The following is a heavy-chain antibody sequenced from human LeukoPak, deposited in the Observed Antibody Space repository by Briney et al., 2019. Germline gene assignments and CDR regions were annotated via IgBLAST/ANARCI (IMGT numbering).Heavy chain of an antibody. CDR2: IYYSGST. V-gene: IGHV4-59*12. Sequence: SETLSLTCTVSGGSISSYDWSWVRQPPGKGLEWIGYIYYSGSTNYNPSLKSRVTISVDTSKNQFSLKLSSVTAADTAVYYCASDGGIGFDYWGQGTLVTVSS. D-gene: IGHD3-16*01. CDR1: GGSISSYD. J-gene: IGHJ4*02. CDR3: ASDGGIGFDY.